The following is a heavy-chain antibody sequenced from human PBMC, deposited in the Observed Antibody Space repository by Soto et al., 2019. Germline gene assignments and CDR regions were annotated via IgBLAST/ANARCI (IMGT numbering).Heavy chain of an antibody. Sequence: ASVKVSCKASGYTFTSYGISWVRQAPGQWLEWMGWISAYNGNTNYAQKLQGRVTMTTDTSTSTACMELRSLRSDDTAVYYCARDALSYGDYGYWGQGTLVTVS. CDR2: ISAYNGNT. D-gene: IGHD4-17*01. J-gene: IGHJ4*02. V-gene: IGHV1-18*01. CDR3: ARDALSYGDYGY. CDR1: GYTFTSYG.